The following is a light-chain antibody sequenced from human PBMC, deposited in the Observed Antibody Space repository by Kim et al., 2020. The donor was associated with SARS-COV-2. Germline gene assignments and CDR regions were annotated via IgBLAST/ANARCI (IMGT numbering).Light chain of an antibody. CDR2: LAS. CDR3: QHDIRLPYT. V-gene: IGKV1-5*03. J-gene: IGKJ2*01. Sequence: DIQMTQSPSTLSASVGDRVTITCRASQTISTWLAWYQQKPGKAPKLLLYLASTLESGVPSRFSGSGSGTEFTLTIDSLQPDDFATYYCQHDIRLPYTFGQGTKLEI. CDR1: QTISTW.